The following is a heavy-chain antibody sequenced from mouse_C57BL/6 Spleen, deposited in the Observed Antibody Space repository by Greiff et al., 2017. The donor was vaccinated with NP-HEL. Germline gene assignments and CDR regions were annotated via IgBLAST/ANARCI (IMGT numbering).Heavy chain of an antibody. CDR1: GYAFSSYW. D-gene: IGHD1-1*01. CDR3: ARGFGIYYGSSYYFDY. CDR2: IYPGDGDT. Sequence: VMLVESGAELVKPGASVKISCKASGYAFSSYWMNWVKQRPGKGLEWIGQIYPGDGDTNYNGKFKGKATLTADKSSSTAYMQLSSLTSEDSAVYFCARGFGIYYGSSYYFDYWGQGTTLTVSS. J-gene: IGHJ2*01. V-gene: IGHV1-80*01.